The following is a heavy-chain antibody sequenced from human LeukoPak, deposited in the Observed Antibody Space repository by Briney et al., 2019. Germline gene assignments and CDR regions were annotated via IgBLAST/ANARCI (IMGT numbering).Heavy chain of an antibody. CDR2: INPKSGGT. CDR3: ARVIGFGELSLGH. CDR1: GYTFTGYY. D-gene: IGHD3-10*01. J-gene: IGHJ4*02. V-gene: IGHV1-2*02. Sequence: GASVKVSCKASGYTFTGYYIHWVRQAPGQGLEWMGWINPKSGGTNYAQKFQGRVTMTRDTSISTAYMELSRLRSDDTAVYFCARVIGFGELSLGHWGQGTLVTVSP.